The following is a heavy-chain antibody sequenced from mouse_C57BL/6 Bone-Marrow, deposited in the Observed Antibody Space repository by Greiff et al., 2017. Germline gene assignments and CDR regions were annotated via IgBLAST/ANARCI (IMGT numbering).Heavy chain of an antibody. V-gene: IGHV6-6*01. CDR2: IRNKANNHAT. CDR1: GFTFSDAW. J-gene: IGHJ1*03. D-gene: IGHD1-1*01. Sequence: VQLKESGGGLVQPGGSMKLSCAASGFTFSDAWMDWVRQSPEKGLEWVAEIRNKANNHATYYAESVKGRFTISRDDSKSSVYLQMNSLRAEDTGIYYCTRPTTGVAHWYFDVWGTGTTVTVSS. CDR3: TRPTTGVAHWYFDV.